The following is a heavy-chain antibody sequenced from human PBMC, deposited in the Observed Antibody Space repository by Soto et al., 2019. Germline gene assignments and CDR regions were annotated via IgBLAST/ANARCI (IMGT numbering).Heavy chain of an antibody. CDR1: GFTFSDYY. V-gene: IGHV3-11*01. J-gene: IGHJ4*02. CDR2: ISSSGSTI. CDR3: ARAPYYDFWSGYYLYYFDY. D-gene: IGHD3-3*01. Sequence: GGSLRLSCAASGFTFSDYYMSWIRQAPGKGLEWVSYISSSGSTIYYADSVKGRFTISRDNAKNSLYLQMNSLRAEDTAVYYCARAPYYDFWSGYYLYYFDYWGQGTLVTVSS.